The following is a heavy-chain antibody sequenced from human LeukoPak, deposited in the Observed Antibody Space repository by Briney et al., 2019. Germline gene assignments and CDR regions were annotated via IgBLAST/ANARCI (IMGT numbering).Heavy chain of an antibody. CDR1: GGTFSSYA. V-gene: IGHV1-69*13. CDR2: IIPIFGTA. CDR3: AREDPNYYDSSGYGPYAFDI. Sequence: SVKVSCKASGGTFSSYAISWVRQAPGQGLEWMGGIIPIFGTANYAQKFQGRVTITADESTSTAYMEPSSLRSEDTAVYYCAREDPNYYDSSGYGPYAFDIWGQGTMVTVSS. D-gene: IGHD3-22*01. J-gene: IGHJ3*02.